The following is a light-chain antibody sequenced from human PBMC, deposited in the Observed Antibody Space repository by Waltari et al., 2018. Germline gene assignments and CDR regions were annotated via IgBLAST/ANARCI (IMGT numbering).Light chain of an antibody. CDR1: GLGRKY. CDR3: QAWGTSVVI. V-gene: IGLV3-1*01. J-gene: IGLJ2*01. CDR2: QDN. Sequence: SSELTQPPSVSVSPGQTATITCSCDGLGRKYASWYQQTPGQAPTLLIYQDNKRPSGIPERFSGSVYGDTATLTISGTQSVDEADYYCQAWGTSVVIFGGGTKLTVL.